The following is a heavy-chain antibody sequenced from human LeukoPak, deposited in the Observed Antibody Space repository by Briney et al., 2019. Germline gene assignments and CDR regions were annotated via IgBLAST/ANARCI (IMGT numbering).Heavy chain of an antibody. CDR1: GFTFSSNV. Sequence: GGSLRLSCAASGFTFSSNVMSWVRQTPGKGLQWVSAISGNGVTTYYADSVKGRFTISRDNSKNTLYLQMNSLRAEDTAVYYCAKNLGDRTYYYDSSGYYLDYWGQGTLVTVSS. J-gene: IGHJ4*02. V-gene: IGHV3-23*01. CDR2: ISGNGVTT. D-gene: IGHD3-22*01. CDR3: AKNLGDRTYYYDSSGYYLDY.